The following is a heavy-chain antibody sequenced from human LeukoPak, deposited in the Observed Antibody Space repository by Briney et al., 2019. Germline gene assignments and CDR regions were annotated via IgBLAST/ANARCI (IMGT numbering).Heavy chain of an antibody. CDR2: IRSKAYGGTT. D-gene: IGHD3-3*01. V-gene: IGHV3-49*04. Sequence: GGSLRLSCAASGFTFSSYGMHWVRQAPGKGLEWVGFIRSKAYGGTTEYAASVKGRFTISRDDSKSIAYLQMNSLKTEDTAVYYCTRDEWLADYWGQGTLVTVSS. CDR1: GFTFSSYG. J-gene: IGHJ4*02. CDR3: TRDEWLADY.